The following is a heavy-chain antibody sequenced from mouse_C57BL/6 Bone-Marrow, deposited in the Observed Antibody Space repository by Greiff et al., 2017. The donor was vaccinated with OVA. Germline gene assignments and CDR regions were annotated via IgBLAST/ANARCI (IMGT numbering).Heavy chain of an antibody. D-gene: IGHD2-4*01. CDR1: GFTFSDYY. V-gene: IGHV5-12*01. Sequence: EVQGVESGGGLVQPGGSLKLSCAASGFTFSDYYMYWVRQTPEKRLEWVAYISNGGGSTYYPDTVKGRFTISRDNAKNTLYLQMSRLKSEDTAMYYCARPYYDYDKAMDYWGQGTSVTVAS. CDR2: ISNGGGST. CDR3: ARPYYDYDKAMDY. J-gene: IGHJ4*01.